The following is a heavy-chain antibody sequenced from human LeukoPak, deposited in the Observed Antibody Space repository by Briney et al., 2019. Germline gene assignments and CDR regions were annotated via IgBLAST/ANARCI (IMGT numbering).Heavy chain of an antibody. V-gene: IGHV4-61*02. CDR2: FHTRGGT. J-gene: IGHJ5*02. CDR3: ARVDGSCSGGSCPSGNWFDP. Sequence: SETLSLTCSVSDYSISSGYYWSWIRQPAGKGLEWIGRFHTRGGTNYNPSLKSRVIISVDTSKNQFSLKLNSVTAADTAVYYCARVDGSCSGGSCPSGNWFDPWGQGTLVTVSS. CDR1: DYSISSGYY. D-gene: IGHD2-15*01.